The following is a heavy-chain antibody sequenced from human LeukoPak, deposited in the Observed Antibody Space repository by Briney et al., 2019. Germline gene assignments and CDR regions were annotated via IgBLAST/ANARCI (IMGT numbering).Heavy chain of an antibody. V-gene: IGHV5-51*01. CDR3: ARPGYCSSTSCYGGDYYYYGMDV. Sequence: GESLKISCKGSGYSFTSYWIGWVRQMPGKGLEWMGIIYPGDSDTRYSPSFQGQVTISADKSISTAYLQWSSLKASDTAMYYCARPGYCSSTSCYGGDYYYYGMDVWGQGTTVTVSS. J-gene: IGHJ6*02. D-gene: IGHD2-2*01. CDR2: IYPGDSDT. CDR1: GYSFTSYW.